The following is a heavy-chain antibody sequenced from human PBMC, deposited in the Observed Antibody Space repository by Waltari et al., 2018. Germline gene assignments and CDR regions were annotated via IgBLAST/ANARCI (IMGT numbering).Heavy chain of an antibody. CDR2: IYPSDSDT. D-gene: IGHD3-10*01. V-gene: IGHV5-51*01. CDR3: ARTLAGSGSYFPDF. J-gene: IGHJ4*02. CDR1: GYSFTSYR. Sequence: EVQLVQSGAQVKKPGESPKISLKSSGYSFTSYRIGWGRQMPGKGLKGMGIIYPSDSDTRYSPSFQGQVTNSADKSISTAYLQWSSLKASDTAMYFCARTLAGSGSYFPDFWGPGTQVTVSS.